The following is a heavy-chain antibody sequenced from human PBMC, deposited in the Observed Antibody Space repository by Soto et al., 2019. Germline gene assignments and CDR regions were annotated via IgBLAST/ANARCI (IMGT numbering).Heavy chain of an antibody. CDR2: FYYSGST. D-gene: IGHD6-19*01. CDR3: FRPQRVSSGWFYFYF. Sequence: QLQLQESGPGLVKPSETLSLTCTVSGGSISRSRSYWGWIRQPPGKGLEWIGTFYYSGSTYYNPSLKSRVSISVDTSKNQFSLKVSSVTATDTAVYYCFRPQRVSSGWFYFYFWGQGSLITVSS. CDR1: GGSISRSRSY. V-gene: IGHV4-39*01. J-gene: IGHJ4*02.